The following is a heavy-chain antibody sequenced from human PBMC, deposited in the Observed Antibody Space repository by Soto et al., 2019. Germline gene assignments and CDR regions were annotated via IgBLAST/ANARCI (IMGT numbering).Heavy chain of an antibody. V-gene: IGHV4-59*12. D-gene: IGHD6-13*01. CDR2: IYYSGST. CDR3: ARDEGAAAPFDP. CDR1: GDSMDGYY. J-gene: IGHJ5*02. Sequence: SETLSLTCTVSGDSMDGYYWSWIRQPPGKGLEWIGYIYYSGSTNYNPSLKSRVTISVDTSKNQFSLKLSSVTAADTAVYYCARDEGAAAPFDPWGQGTLVTVSS.